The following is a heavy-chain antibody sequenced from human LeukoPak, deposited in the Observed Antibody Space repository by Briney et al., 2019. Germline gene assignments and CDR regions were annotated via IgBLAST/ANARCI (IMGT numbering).Heavy chain of an antibody. V-gene: IGHV4-59*01. J-gene: IGHJ5*02. CDR1: GGSISSYY. CDR2: IYYSGST. D-gene: IGHD3-22*01. CDR3: AKEWPIQKHYYDSSGFPWFDP. Sequence: PSETLSLTCTVSGGSISSYYWSWIRQPPGKGLGWIGYIYYSGSTNYNPSLKSRVTISVDTSKNQFSLKLSSVTAADTAVYYCAKEWPIQKHYYDSSGFPWFDPWGQGTLVTVSS.